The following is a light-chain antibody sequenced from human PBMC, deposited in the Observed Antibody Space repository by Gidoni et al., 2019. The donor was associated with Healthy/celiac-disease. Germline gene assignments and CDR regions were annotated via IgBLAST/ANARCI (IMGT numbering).Light chain of an antibody. V-gene: IGLV2-14*01. CDR3: SSYTSSSTLYV. CDR1: SSDVGGYNY. J-gene: IGLJ1*01. CDR2: DVS. Sequence: PTPPAHLSWAPGQAITISCTGTSSDVGGYNYVSWYQQHPGKAPKLMIYDVSNRPSGVSNRFSGSKSGNTASLTSSGLQAEDEADYYCSSYTSSSTLYVFGTGTKVTVL.